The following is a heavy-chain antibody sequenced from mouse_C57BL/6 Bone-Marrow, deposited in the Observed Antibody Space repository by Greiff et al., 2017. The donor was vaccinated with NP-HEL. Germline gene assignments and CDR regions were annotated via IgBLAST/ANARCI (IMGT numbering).Heavy chain of an antibody. CDR1: GYTFTSYW. CDR2: IYPGSGST. CDR3: ARSAQATAAMDY. D-gene: IGHD3-2*02. J-gene: IGHJ4*01. V-gene: IGHV1-55*01. Sequence: VQLQQPGAELVKPGASVKMSCKASGYTFTSYWITWVKPRPGQGLEWIGDIYPGSGSTNYNEKFKSKATLTVDTSSSTAYMQLSSLTSEDSAVYYCARSAQATAAMDYWGQGTSVTVSS.